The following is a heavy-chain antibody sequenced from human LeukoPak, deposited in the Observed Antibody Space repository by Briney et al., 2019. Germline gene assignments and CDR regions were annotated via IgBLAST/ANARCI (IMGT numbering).Heavy chain of an antibody. CDR3: AREGPRGNSQLDY. CDR1: GFTFSSYG. CDR2: IWYDGSNK. J-gene: IGHJ4*02. Sequence: GGSLRLSCAASGFTFSSYGMHWVRQAPGKGLEWVALIWYDGSNKYYADSVKGRLTISRDNSKNTLYLQMNSLRAEDTAVYYCAREGPRGNSQLDYWGQGTLVTVSS. D-gene: IGHD1-1*01. V-gene: IGHV3-33*01.